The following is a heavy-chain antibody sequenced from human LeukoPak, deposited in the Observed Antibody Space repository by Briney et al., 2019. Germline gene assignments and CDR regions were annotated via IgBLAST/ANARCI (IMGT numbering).Heavy chain of an antibody. D-gene: IGHD4-23*01. J-gene: IGHJ4*02. CDR3: ARGWLAETTVVTPYNY. CDR2: ITPIFGTA. Sequence: ASVKVSCKASGGTFRSNAISWVRQAPGQGLEWMGGITPIFGTANYAQKFQGRVTITTVESMSTAYMELSSLRSEDTAVYYCARGWLAETTVVTPYNYWGQGTLVTVSS. CDR1: GGTFRSNA. V-gene: IGHV1-69*05.